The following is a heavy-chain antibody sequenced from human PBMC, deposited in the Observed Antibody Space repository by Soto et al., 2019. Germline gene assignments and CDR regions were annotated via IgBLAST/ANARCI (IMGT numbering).Heavy chain of an antibody. D-gene: IGHD4-17*01. Sequence: GSLRLSCAASGFTFSSYGMHWVRQAPGKGLEWVAVIWYDGSNKYYADSVKGRFTISRDNSKNTLYLQMNSLRAEDTAVYYCARDSDYGDYGNNDAFDIWGQGTMVTVSS. CDR1: GFTFSSYG. J-gene: IGHJ3*02. CDR2: IWYDGSNK. V-gene: IGHV3-33*01. CDR3: ARDSDYGDYGNNDAFDI.